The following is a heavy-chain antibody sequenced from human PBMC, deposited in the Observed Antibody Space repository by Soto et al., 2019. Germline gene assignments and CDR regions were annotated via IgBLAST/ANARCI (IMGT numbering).Heavy chain of an antibody. CDR1: GFTFSVYA. J-gene: IGHJ2*01. CDR3: AKVPCCIGGACSSDWFFDL. Sequence: EVQLLESGGGLVQPGGSLRLSCAAPGFTFSVYAMGWVRQAQGKGLEWVSTVSGDSPNYADSVRGRFTISRDNSNNVVYLQNNSLRAEDTAVYYCAKVPCCIGGACSSDWFFDLWCRGTPVTVS. CDR2: TVSGDSP. D-gene: IGHD2-15*01. V-gene: IGHV3-23*01.